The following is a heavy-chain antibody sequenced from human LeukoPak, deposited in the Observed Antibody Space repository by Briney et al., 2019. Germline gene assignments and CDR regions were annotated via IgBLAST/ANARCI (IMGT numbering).Heavy chain of an antibody. V-gene: IGHV3-23*01. Sequence: GGSLRLSCAASGFTFSSYAMSWVRQAPGKGLEWVSSISGSGGNTFYADSVKGRFTISRDNSKNTLYLQMNSLRAEDTAVYYCARDGRYCGGDCYSYDAFDIWGQGTMVTVSS. CDR3: ARDGRYCGGDCYSYDAFDI. CDR1: GFTFSSYA. D-gene: IGHD2-21*02. J-gene: IGHJ3*02. CDR2: ISGSGGNT.